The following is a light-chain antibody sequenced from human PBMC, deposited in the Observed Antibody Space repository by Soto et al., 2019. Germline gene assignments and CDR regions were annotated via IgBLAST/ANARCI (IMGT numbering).Light chain of an antibody. J-gene: IGKJ2*01. CDR2: WSS. CDR3: HQHYSTPYT. Sequence: DIVMTQSPDSLAVSLGERATINCKSSQSLLFSSDNRNNLTWYQQKPGQPPKLLLSWSSTRESGVPDRFSGSGSGTDFTLTISSLQAEDVAVYYCHQHYSTPYTLGQRTKLEIK. CDR1: QSLLFSSDNRNN. V-gene: IGKV4-1*01.